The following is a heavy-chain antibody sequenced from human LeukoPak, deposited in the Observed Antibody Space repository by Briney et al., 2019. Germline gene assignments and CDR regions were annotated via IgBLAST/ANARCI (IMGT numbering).Heavy chain of an antibody. CDR1: GGSISSYY. CDR2: IYYSGST. J-gene: IGHJ4*02. D-gene: IGHD2-2*01. Sequence: SETLSLTCTVSGGSISSYYWSWIRQPPGKGLEWIGYIYYSGSTYYNPSLKSRVTILVDTSKNQFSLRLTSVTAADTAVYYCARVSRSTGCIDYWGQGALVTVSS. CDR3: ARVSRSTGCIDY. V-gene: IGHV4-59*08.